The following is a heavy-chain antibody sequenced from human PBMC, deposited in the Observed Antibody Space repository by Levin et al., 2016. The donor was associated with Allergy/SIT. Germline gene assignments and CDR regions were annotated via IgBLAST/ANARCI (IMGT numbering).Heavy chain of an antibody. D-gene: IGHD4-11*01. Sequence: SVKVSCKASGGTFSSYAISWVRQAPGQGLEWMGGIIPIFGTANYAQKFQGRVTITADESTSTAYMELSSLRSEDTAVYYCAGTTVTPLGYYYYMDVWGKGTTVTVSS. CDR3: AGTTVTPLGYYYYMDV. CDR1: GGTFSSYA. J-gene: IGHJ6*03. CDR2: IIPIFGTA. V-gene: IGHV1-69*13.